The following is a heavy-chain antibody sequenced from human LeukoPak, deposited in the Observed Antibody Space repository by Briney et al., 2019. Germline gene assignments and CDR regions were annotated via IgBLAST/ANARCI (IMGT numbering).Heavy chain of an antibody. CDR2: IYSGGST. CDR1: GLTVSRNY. V-gene: IGHV3-53*01. Sequence: GGSLRLSCAASGLTVSRNYMSWVPQAPGKGRESGSVIYSGGSTYYADSVRGRFTISRHNAKNTLYLQMNSLRVEDTAVYYCARVGGHWGQGTLVTVSS. D-gene: IGHD3-10*01. CDR3: ARVGGH. J-gene: IGHJ4*02.